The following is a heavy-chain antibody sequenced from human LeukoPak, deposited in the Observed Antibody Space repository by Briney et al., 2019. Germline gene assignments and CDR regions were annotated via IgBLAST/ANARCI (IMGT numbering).Heavy chain of an antibody. J-gene: IGHJ4*02. CDR1: GFSFSTYG. CDR2: VTYNGGST. Sequence: GGSLRLPCAVSGFSFSTYGMSGVRQAPGKGLEFVSAVTYNGGSTYYANSVKGRFTISRDNSKNTLYLQMGSLRAEDMAVYYCARGSGSFSLDYWGQGTLVTVSS. V-gene: IGHV3-64*01. D-gene: IGHD1-26*01. CDR3: ARGSGSFSLDY.